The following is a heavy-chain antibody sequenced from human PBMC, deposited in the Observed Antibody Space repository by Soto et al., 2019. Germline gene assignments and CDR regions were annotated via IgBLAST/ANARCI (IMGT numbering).Heavy chain of an antibody. CDR1: GGSISSYY. V-gene: IGHV4-59*01. J-gene: IGHJ2*01. CDR2: VFYSGST. D-gene: IGHD5-12*01. Sequence: QVQLQESGPGLVKPSETLSLTCTVSGGSISSYYWNWIRQSPGKGLEWIGYVFYSGSTNYNPSLKSRVTISIDTSKSQFSLKLSSVTAADTAVYYCARSRDGYNLLDCYFDLWGRGTLVTVSS. CDR3: ARSRDGYNLLDCYFDL.